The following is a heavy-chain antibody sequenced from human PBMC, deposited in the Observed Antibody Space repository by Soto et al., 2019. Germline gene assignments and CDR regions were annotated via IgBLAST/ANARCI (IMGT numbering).Heavy chain of an antibody. D-gene: IGHD6-19*01. Sequence: EVQLLESGGGLEQPGESLRLSCVASGPTFSNHAMSWFRQAPGKGLEWVSTIGGSGRYYGDSVKGRFTISRDNSKNAVLLQMNILIVENTAIYYCAKDAVSGNGKYEWFAPWGQGTLVTVSS. CDR3: AKDAVSGNGKYEWFAP. J-gene: IGHJ5*02. V-gene: IGHV3-23*01. CDR2: IGGSGR. CDR1: GPTFSNHA.